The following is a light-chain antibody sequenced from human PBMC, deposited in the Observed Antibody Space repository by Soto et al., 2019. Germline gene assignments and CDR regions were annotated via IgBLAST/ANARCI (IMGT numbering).Light chain of an antibody. J-gene: IGKJ1*01. Sequence: DIQMTQSPSSLSASVGDRVTITCRASQSISSYVNWYQQKPGKAPNLLIYVVSSLQSGVPSRFSGRGSGTDFTRTISSLQPEDFATYYCQQSYDTPPTFGQGTKVDIK. CDR1: QSISSY. V-gene: IGKV1-39*01. CDR2: VVS. CDR3: QQSYDTPPT.